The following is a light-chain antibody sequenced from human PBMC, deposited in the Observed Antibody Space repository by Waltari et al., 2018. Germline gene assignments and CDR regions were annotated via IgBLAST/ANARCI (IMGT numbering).Light chain of an antibody. V-gene: IGKV1-5*03. CDR3: QQYNSYST. Sequence: DIQVTQSPATLTAPVGDRVTITCRRSQSISSWLGWYQQKPGKAPKLLIYKASSLESGVPSRFSGSGSGTEFTLTISSLQPDDFATYYCQQYNSYSTFGQGTKLEIK. CDR1: QSISSW. J-gene: IGKJ2*01. CDR2: KAS.